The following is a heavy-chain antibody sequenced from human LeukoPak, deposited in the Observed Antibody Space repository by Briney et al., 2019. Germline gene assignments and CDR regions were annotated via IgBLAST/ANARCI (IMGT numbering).Heavy chain of an antibody. D-gene: IGHD3-10*01. CDR2: ISGYNGNT. J-gene: IGHJ5*02. V-gene: IGHV1-18*01. CDR3: ARVTMVRGLGGFDP. CDR1: GYTFTTYN. Sequence: ASVKVSCKASGYTFTTYNINWVRQAPGQGLEWMGWISGYNGNTNYAQKLQGRVTMTTDTSTSTAYMELRSLKSDDTAVYYCARVTMVRGLGGFDPWGQGTLVTVSS.